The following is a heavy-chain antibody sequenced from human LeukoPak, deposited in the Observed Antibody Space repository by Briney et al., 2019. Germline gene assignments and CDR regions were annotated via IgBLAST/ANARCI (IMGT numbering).Heavy chain of an antibody. J-gene: IGHJ4*02. CDR2: IKQDGSEK. V-gene: IGHV3-7*01. Sequence: GGSLRLSCAASGFTFSNYLMNWVRQAPGRGLEWVATIKQDGSEKYYVESVRGRFTISRDNAEHSVYLQMNSLRAEDTAVYYCARDKSESRGWDFDYWGQGSLVTVSS. CDR1: GFTFSNYL. CDR3: ARDKSESRGWDFDY. D-gene: IGHD3-22*01.